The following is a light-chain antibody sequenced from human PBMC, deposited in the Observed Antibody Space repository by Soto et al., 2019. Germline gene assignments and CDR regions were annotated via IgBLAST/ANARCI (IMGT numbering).Light chain of an antibody. CDR1: QDIRHF. V-gene: IGKV1-33*01. CDR3: QQHENPPIT. J-gene: IGKJ5*01. Sequence: DIQMTQSPSSLSASVGDRVTISCQASQDIRHFLSWYLQRPGKAPKLLISDASSLVTGVPSRFSGSGSGTDFTFTISSLQPEDIGTYYCQQHENPPITFGQGTRLQIK. CDR2: DAS.